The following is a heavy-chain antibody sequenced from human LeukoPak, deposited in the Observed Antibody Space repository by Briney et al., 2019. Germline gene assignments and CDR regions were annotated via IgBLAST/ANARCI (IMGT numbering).Heavy chain of an antibody. J-gene: IGHJ3*02. CDR3: VKDVLFAVGDAFDI. Sequence: PGGSLRLSCAASGFPFSSYWMSWVRQAPGKGLEWVAFIKRDESEKWYLNSVRGRFTISRDNFKNTLYLHMNSLSAEDTAVYYCVKDVLFAVGDAFDIWGQGTMVTVSS. CDR2: IKRDESEK. V-gene: IGHV3-7*01. D-gene: IGHD3-10*02. CDR1: GFPFSSYW.